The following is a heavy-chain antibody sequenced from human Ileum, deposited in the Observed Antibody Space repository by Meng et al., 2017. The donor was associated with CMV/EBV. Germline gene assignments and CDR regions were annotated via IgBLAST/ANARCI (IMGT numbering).Heavy chain of an antibody. V-gene: IGHV3-48*02. Sequence: GGSLRLSCAASGFTFSSYWMSWVRQAPGKGLEWVAHIAKNGQTTYYAESLKGRFTISRDNAKNSLYLQMNSLRDEDTAVYYCARSFFGSGSYYSQYWGQGTLVTVSS. D-gene: IGHD3-10*01. CDR2: IAKNGQTT. CDR1: GFTFSSYW. CDR3: ARSFFGSGSYYSQY. J-gene: IGHJ4*02.